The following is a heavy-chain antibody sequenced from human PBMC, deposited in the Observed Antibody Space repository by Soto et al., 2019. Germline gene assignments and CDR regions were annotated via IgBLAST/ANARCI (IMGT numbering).Heavy chain of an antibody. CDR3: ARDLTYYYDAVGYYPLLC. J-gene: IGHJ1*01. CDR1: GFTCRRYW. V-gene: IGHV3-7*03. D-gene: IGHD3-22*01. CDR2: IKEDGSEK. Sequence: RGGSPRLSGAASGFTCRRYWMSWVRQAPWKWLEWVANIKEDGSEKYYVDSVKGRFSISRDTSKNSLSLQMNSLRAEDTAVYFRARDLTYYYDAVGYYPLLCWGQGAMVTVSP.